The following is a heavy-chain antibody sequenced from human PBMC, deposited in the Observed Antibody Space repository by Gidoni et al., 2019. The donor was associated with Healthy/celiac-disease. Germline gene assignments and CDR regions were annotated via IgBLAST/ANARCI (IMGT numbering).Heavy chain of an antibody. CDR1: GGSISSGSYY. Sequence: QVQLQESGPGLVKPSQTLSLTCTVSGGSISSGSYYWSWIRQPAGKGLEWIGRIYTSGSTNYNPSLKSRVTISVDTSKNQFSLKLSSVTAADTAVYYCARETSLGFDPWGQGTLVTVSS. CDR2: IYTSGST. CDR3: ARETSLGFDP. J-gene: IGHJ5*02. V-gene: IGHV4-61*02.